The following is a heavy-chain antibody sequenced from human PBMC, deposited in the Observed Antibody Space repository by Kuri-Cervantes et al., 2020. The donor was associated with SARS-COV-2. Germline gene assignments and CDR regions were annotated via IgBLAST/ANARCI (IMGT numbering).Heavy chain of an antibody. V-gene: IGHV3-30*03. CDR2: ISYDGSNK. D-gene: IGHD3-10*01. Sequence: LKISCAASGFTFSSYGMHWVRQAPGKGLEWVAVISYDGSNKYYADSVKGRFTISRDNSKNTLYLQMNSLRAEDTAVYYCARYPHFWMTGLGLGYYGSGSPLAFDIWGQGTMVTVSS. CDR1: GFTFSSYG. CDR3: ARYPHFWMTGLGLGYYGSGSPLAFDI. J-gene: IGHJ3*02.